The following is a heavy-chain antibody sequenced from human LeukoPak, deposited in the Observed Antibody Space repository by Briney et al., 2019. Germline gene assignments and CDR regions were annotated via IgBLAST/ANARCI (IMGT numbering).Heavy chain of an antibody. Sequence: SETLSLTCAAYGGSFSGYYWSWIRQPPGKGLEWIGEINHSGSTNYNPSLKSRVTISVDTSKNQFSLKLSSVTAADTAVYYCARNYCSGGSCYPRERYYYYYGMDVWGQGTTVTVSS. CDR1: GGSFSGYY. CDR3: ARNYCSGGSCYPRERYYYYYGMDV. J-gene: IGHJ6*02. D-gene: IGHD2-15*01. V-gene: IGHV4-34*01. CDR2: INHSGST.